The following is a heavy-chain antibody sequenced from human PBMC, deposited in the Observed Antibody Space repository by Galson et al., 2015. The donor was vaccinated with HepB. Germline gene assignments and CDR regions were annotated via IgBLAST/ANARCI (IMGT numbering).Heavy chain of an antibody. Sequence: LSLTCTVSGGSISSSGYYWGWIRQPPGKGLEWIGSIYQTGSTYNNPSLKSRVTVSVDTSKNQFSLRLTSMSAADTAVYYCARHFGMVPGIITGAFEIWGQGTNVTCSS. CDR3: ARHFGMVPGIITGAFEI. CDR2: IYQTGST. D-gene: IGHD3-10*01. CDR1: GGSISSSGYY. J-gene: IGHJ3*02. V-gene: IGHV4-39*01.